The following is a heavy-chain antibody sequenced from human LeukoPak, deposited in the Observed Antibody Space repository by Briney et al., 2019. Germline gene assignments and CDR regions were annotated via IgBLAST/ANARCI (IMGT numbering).Heavy chain of an antibody. CDR1: GGSISSYY. CDR3: ARAMAGIYSSGHHYYYGMDV. J-gene: IGHJ6*02. CDR2: IYYSGST. D-gene: IGHD6-19*01. Sequence: KPSETLSLTCTVSGGSISSYYWSWIRQPPGKGLEWIGYIYYSGSTNYNPSLKSRVTISVDTSKNQFSLKLSSVTAADTAVYYCARAMAGIYSSGHHYYYGMDVWGQGTTVTVSS. V-gene: IGHV4-59*08.